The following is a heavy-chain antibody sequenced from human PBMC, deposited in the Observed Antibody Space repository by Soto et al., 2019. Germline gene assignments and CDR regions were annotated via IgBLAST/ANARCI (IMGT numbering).Heavy chain of an antibody. CDR3: ARDAATKRDFYYYGMDV. Sequence: QVQLQESGPGLVKPSQTLSLTCTVSGGSIRNSGYYWSWIRQHPGKGLEWIGYISYSGSTDYAPSLESRVTMSVDTSRNQFSLKLSSVTAADTAVYYCARDAATKRDFYYYGMDVWGRGTTVTVSS. CDR2: ISYSGST. D-gene: IGHD6-13*01. CDR1: GGSIRNSGYY. J-gene: IGHJ6*02. V-gene: IGHV4-31*03.